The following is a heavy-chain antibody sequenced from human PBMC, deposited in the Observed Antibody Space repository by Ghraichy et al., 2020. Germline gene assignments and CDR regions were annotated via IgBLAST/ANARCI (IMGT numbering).Heavy chain of an antibody. CDR3: ARDDPTYYNDSSGYYSGYFDY. D-gene: IGHD3-22*01. J-gene: IGHJ4*02. V-gene: IGHV1-18*04. CDR1: GYTFTSYG. Sequence: ASVKVSCKASGYTFTSYGISWVRQAPGQGLEWMGGISAYNGKTNYAQKLKGRVTMTTDTSTSTAYMELRSLRSDDTAVYYCARDDPTYYNDSSGYYSGYFDYWGQGTRVTGSS. CDR2: ISAYNGKT.